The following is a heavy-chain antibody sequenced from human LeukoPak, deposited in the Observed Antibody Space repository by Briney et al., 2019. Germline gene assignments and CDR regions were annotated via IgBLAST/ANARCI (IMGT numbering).Heavy chain of an antibody. Sequence: KPGGSLRLSCAASGFTFSDYYMSWIRQAPGKGLEWVSYISSSGSTIYYADSVKGRFTISRDNAKNSLYLQMNSLRAEDTAVYYCARGPYGSGSYYFPYYYYYMDVWGKGATVTVSS. CDR3: ARGPYGSGSYYFPYYYYYMDV. CDR1: GFTFSDYY. CDR2: ISSSGSTI. J-gene: IGHJ6*03. D-gene: IGHD3-10*01. V-gene: IGHV3-11*04.